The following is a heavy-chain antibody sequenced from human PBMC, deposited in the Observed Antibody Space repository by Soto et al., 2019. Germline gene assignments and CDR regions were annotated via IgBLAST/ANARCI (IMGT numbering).Heavy chain of an antibody. CDR2: TPYTGNT. D-gene: IGHD2-15*01. J-gene: IGHJ5*02. CDR3: ARDMHAGSPHYSDP. V-gene: IGHV4-59*01. Sequence: SETLSLTCIVSGGSITSYHWSLIRQFPGKGLEWIAYTPYTGNTNYNPSLKSRVTISMDTSKNQLSLKLTSMTAADTAVYYCARDMHAGSPHYSDPWGQGTMVPVST. CDR1: GGSITSYH.